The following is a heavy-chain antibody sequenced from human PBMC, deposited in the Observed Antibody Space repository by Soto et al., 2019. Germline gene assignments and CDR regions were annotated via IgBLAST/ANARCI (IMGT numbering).Heavy chain of an antibody. CDR2: IYYSGST. D-gene: IGHD3-10*01. Sequence: SETLSLTCTVSGGSISSGDYYWSWIRQPPGKGLEWIGYIYYSGSTYYNPSLKSRVTISVDTSKNQFSLKLSSVTAADTAVYYCARVRKGSGSYYSFYYYYGMDVCGQGTTVTVSS. J-gene: IGHJ6*02. CDR3: ARVRKGSGSYYSFYYYYGMDV. CDR1: GGSISSGDYY. V-gene: IGHV4-30-4*01.